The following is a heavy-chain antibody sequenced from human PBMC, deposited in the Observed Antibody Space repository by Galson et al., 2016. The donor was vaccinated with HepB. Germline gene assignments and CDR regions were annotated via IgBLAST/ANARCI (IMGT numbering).Heavy chain of an antibody. V-gene: IGHV3-11*03. CDR2: ISRSSSYT. J-gene: IGHJ3*02. Sequence: SLRLSCAASGFTFRLYYMSWIRQAPGKGLEWVSYISRSSSYTSFADSVKGRFPISRDNAKNSLYLQMDSLRAEDTAVYYCARHRGDTGYDAFDIWGQGTMVTVS. CDR1: GFTFRLYY. D-gene: IGHD5-12*01. CDR3: ARHRGDTGYDAFDI.